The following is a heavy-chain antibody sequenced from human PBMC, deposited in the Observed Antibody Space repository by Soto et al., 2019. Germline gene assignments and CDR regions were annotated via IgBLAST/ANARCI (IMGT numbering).Heavy chain of an antibody. J-gene: IGHJ4*02. CDR2: IIPIFGTA. V-gene: IGHV1-69*12. CDR3: AAQGYCSGGSCHTRDY. CDR1: GGTFRSCA. D-gene: IGHD2-15*01. Sequence: QGQRVQSGAKVKKPGSSEKVSCKASGGTFRSCAISWVRQAPGQGLEWMGGIIPIFGTANYAQKFQGRVTITADESTSTAYMDLSSLRSEDTAVYYCAAQGYCSGGSCHTRDYWGQGTLVTVSS.